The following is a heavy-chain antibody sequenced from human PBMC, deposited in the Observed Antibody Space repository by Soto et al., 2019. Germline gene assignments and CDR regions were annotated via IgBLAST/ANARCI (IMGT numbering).Heavy chain of an antibody. V-gene: IGHV1-69*06. CDR1: GGTFSSYA. Sequence: SVKVSCKASGGTFSSYAISWVRQAPGQGLEWMGGIIPIFGTANYAQKFQGRVTITADKSTSTAYMELSSLRSEDTAVYYCARQSGSPPTHAFDIWGQGTMVTVSS. J-gene: IGHJ3*02. CDR2: IIPIFGTA. D-gene: IGHD3-10*01. CDR3: ARQSGSPPTHAFDI.